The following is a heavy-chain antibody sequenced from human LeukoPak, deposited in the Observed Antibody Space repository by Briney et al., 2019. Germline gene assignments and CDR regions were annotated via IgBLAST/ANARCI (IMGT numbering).Heavy chain of an antibody. V-gene: IGHV3-7*01. D-gene: IGHD2-15*01. CDR1: GFTFSSYW. CDR3: ARDYRGYRAPYYFDY. Sequence: GGSLRLSCAASGFTFSSYWMSWVRQAPGKGLGWVANIKQDGSEKYYVDSVKGRFTISRDNAKNSLYLQMNSLRAEDTAVYYCARDYRGYRAPYYFDYWGQGTLVTASS. J-gene: IGHJ4*02. CDR2: IKQDGSEK.